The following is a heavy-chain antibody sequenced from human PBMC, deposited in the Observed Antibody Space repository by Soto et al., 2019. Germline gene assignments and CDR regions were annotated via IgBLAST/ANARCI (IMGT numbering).Heavy chain of an antibody. Sequence: SETLSLTCAVSRGSIGSYYWNWTRQPPGKGLEWIGYVYYTGNNDYNPSLRSRVTISVDTSKNQFSLRLSSVTAADTAIYYCARASGTYYDRHFDYWGQGALVTVSS. CDR3: ARASGTYYDRHFDY. CDR2: VYYTGNN. V-gene: IGHV4-59*01. D-gene: IGHD3-10*01. CDR1: RGSIGSYY. J-gene: IGHJ4*02.